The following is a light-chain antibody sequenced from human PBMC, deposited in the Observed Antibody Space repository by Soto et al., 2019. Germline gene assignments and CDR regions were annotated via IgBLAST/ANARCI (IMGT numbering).Light chain of an antibody. Sequence: EIVLTQSPGTLSLSPGERATLSCRASQSVTSGYLGWYQQKPGQAPRLLIYGASSRATGISDRFSGSGAGTDFTHTSSRLEPEDFAVYYCQPYASSPPTYAFGQGTKVEIK. CDR2: GAS. CDR1: QSVTSGY. J-gene: IGKJ2*01. CDR3: QPYASSPPTYA. V-gene: IGKV3-20*01.